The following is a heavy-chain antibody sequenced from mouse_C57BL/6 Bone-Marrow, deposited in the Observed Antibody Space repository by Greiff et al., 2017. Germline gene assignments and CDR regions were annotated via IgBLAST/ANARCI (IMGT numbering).Heavy chain of an antibody. J-gene: IGHJ4*01. Sequence: DVKLVESGGGLVKPGGSLKLSCAASGFTFSSYAMSWVRQTPEKRLEWVATISDGGSYTYYPDNVKGRFTISRDKAKNKLYMQMSDLKSEDTAIYYCARHILGEMDYWGQGTSVTVSS. CDR1: GFTFSSYA. V-gene: IGHV5-4*03. CDR3: ARHILGEMDY. D-gene: IGHD3-3*01. CDR2: ISDGGSYT.